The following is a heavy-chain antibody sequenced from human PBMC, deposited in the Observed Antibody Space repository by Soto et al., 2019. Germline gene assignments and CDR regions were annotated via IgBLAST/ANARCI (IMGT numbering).Heavy chain of an antibody. V-gene: IGHV1-69*13. J-gene: IGHJ4*02. Sequence: ASVKVSCKASGGSFGKSAINWVRQTPGQGREWLGGFIPVYRTLNYAQKFQGRVTITADESTGTAYMTLSSLASDDTAVYYCATGVIWIGYFTVDSWGQGXRVTVYS. CDR2: FIPVYRTL. D-gene: IGHD3-3*01. CDR3: ATGVIWIGYFTVDS. CDR1: GGSFGKSA.